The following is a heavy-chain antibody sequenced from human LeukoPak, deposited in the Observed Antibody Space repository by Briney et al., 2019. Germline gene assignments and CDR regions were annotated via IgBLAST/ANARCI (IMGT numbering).Heavy chain of an antibody. Sequence: GGPLRLSCSASGFTFSIYDMHCLRQAPGKGLEYVSSIRGNGGSTYYAASVKGRFNISRDNSKNTLYLQMSSLRPEDTALYYCVKVWYTTVTLDAFDIWGQGTMVTVSS. J-gene: IGHJ3*02. CDR3: VKVWYTTVTLDAFDI. D-gene: IGHD4-17*01. CDR1: GFTFSIYD. CDR2: IRGNGGST. V-gene: IGHV3-64D*06.